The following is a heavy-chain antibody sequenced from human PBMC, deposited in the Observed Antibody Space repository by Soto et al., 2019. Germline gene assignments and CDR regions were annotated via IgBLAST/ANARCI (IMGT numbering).Heavy chain of an antibody. D-gene: IGHD2-21*02. Sequence: GESLKISCETSGYSFTNFWISWVRQMPGKGLEWMGRIDPSDSYTNYSPSFQGHVTFSADESINTAYLQWSSLKASDTAMYYCARHRHPDPPFMVVTTLGFDYGAQGTRVTVSP. V-gene: IGHV5-10-1*01. J-gene: IGHJ4*02. CDR3: ARHRHPDPPFMVVTTLGFDY. CDR1: GYSFTNFW. CDR2: IDPSDSYT.